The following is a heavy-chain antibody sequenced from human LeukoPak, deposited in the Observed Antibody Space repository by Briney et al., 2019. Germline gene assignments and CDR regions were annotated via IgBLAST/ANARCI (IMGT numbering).Heavy chain of an antibody. V-gene: IGHV3-23*01. CDR1: GFTFSNCG. J-gene: IGHJ6*02. Sequence: GGSLRLSCATSGFTFSNCGMSWVRQAPGKGLQWLSVIGGDGTTYYADSVKGRFTVSRDNSGNTLYLQMNSLRAEDTAVYYCAKGPYGLGVYYGMDVWGQGTTVTV. CDR2: IGGDGTT. CDR3: AKGPYGLGVYYGMDV. D-gene: IGHD3-10*01.